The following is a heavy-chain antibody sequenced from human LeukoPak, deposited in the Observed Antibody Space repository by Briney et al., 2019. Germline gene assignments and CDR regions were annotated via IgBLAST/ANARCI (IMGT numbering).Heavy chain of an antibody. J-gene: IGHJ4*02. V-gene: IGHV4-30-4*01. D-gene: IGHD3-9*01. CDR1: GGSISSGDYY. CDR3: ARSFLTGYPFDY. CDR2: IYYSGST. Sequence: PSQTLSLTCTVSGGSISSGDYYWSWIRPPPGKGLEWIGYIYYSGSTYYNPSLKSRVTISVDTSKNQFSLKLSSVTAADTAVYYCARSFLTGYPFDYWGQGTLVTVSS.